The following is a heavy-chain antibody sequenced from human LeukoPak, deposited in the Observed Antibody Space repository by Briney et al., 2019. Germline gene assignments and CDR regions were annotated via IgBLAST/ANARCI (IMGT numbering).Heavy chain of an antibody. CDR3: ARDRGITGTIDY. Sequence: GASVKVSFMASVYTYISYGFSWVRPAPGQGVAWMGWISAYNGNTNYVQKLQGRVTMTTDTSTSTAYMELRSLRSDDTAVYYCARDRGITGTIDYWGQGTLVTVSS. D-gene: IGHD1-7*01. CDR1: VYTYISYG. V-gene: IGHV1-18*01. J-gene: IGHJ4*02. CDR2: ISAYNGNT.